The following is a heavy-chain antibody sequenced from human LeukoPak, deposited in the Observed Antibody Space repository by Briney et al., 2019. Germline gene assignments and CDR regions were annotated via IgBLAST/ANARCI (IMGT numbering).Heavy chain of an antibody. CDR3: AREQVVVVPAAIGWFDP. J-gene: IGHJ5*02. D-gene: IGHD2-2*01. V-gene: IGHV3-33*01. CDR1: GFTFSSYG. CDR2: IWYDGSNK. Sequence: GGSLRLSRAASGFTFSSYGMHWVRQAPGKGLEWVAVIWYDGSNKYYADSVKGRFTISRDNSKNTLYLQMNSLRAEDTAVYYCAREQVVVVPAAIGWFDPWGQGTLVTVSS.